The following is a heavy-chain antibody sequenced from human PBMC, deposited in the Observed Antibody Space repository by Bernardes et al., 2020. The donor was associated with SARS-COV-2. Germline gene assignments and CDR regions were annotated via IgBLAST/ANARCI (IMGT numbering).Heavy chain of an antibody. V-gene: IGHV3-9*01. J-gene: IGHJ4*02. CDR3: AKIDYYDSSGHGGFDY. CDR2: ISWNSGSI. D-gene: IGHD3-22*01. CDR1: GFTFDDYA. Sequence: GGSLRLSCAASGFTFDDYAMHWVRQAPGKGLEWVSGISWNSGSIGYADSVKGRFTISRDNAKNSLYLQMNSLRAEDTALYYCAKIDYYDSSGHGGFDYWGQGTLVTVSS.